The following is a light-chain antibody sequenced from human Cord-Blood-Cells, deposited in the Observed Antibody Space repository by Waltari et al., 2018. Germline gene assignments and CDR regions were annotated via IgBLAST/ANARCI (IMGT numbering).Light chain of an antibody. CDR3: QQYDNLPWT. V-gene: IGKV1-33*01. CDR1: QDISNY. J-gene: IGKJ1*01. CDR2: DAS. Sequence: DIQMTQSPSSLSASVGDRVTITCQASQDISNYLYWYQQKPGEAPKLLIYDASNLETGVPSRFSGSGSGTDFTFTISSLQPEDIATYYCQQYDNLPWTFGQGTKVEIK.